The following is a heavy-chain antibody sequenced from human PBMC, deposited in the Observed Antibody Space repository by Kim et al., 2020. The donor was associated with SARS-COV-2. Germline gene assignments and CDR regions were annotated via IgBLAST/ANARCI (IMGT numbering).Heavy chain of an antibody. J-gene: IGHJ2*01. D-gene: IGHD1-1*01. CDR2: IYYSGST. CDR1: GGSISSYY. CDR3: ARDPRGCLQPTAYWYFDL. V-gene: IGHV4-59*01. Sequence: SETLSLTCTVSGGSISSYYWSWIRQPPGKGLEWIGYIYYSGSTNYNPSLKSRVTISIDTSKNQFSLKLSSVNAADTAVYYCARDPRGCLQPTAYWYFDLWGRGTLVTVSS.